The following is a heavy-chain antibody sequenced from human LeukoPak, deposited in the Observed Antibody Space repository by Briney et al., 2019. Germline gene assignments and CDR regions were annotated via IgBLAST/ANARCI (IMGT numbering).Heavy chain of an antibody. CDR2: IYYSGST. CDR1: GGSISSSSYY. V-gene: IGHV4-61*05. D-gene: IGHD4-23*01. CDR3: ARGGSGWSDYGGDAPGDLDY. Sequence: PSETLSLTCTVSGGSISSSSYYWGWIRQPPGKGLEWIGYIYYSGSTNYNPSLKSRVTISVDTSKNQFSLKLSSVTAADTAVYYCARGGSGWSDYGGDAPGDLDYWGQGTLVTVSS. J-gene: IGHJ4*02.